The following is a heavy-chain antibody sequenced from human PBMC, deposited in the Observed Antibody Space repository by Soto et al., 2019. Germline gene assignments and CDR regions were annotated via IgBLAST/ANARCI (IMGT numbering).Heavy chain of an antibody. J-gene: IGHJ4*02. V-gene: IGHV4-59*01. Sequence: SETLSLTCTVSGGSISSYYWSWIRQPPGKGLEWIGYIYYSGSTNYNPSLKSRVTISVDTSKNQFSLKLSSVTAADTAVYYCARGVLGYCTNGVCPDEKTTLYYFDYWGQRTLVTVSS. CDR1: GGSISSYY. D-gene: IGHD2-8*01. CDR2: IYYSGST. CDR3: ARGVLGYCTNGVCPDEKTTLYYFDY.